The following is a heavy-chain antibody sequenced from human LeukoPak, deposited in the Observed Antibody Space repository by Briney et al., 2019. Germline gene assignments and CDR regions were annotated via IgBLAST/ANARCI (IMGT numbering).Heavy chain of an antibody. Sequence: SETLSLTCAVYGGSFSGYYWSWIRQPPGKGLEWIGEINHSGSTNCNPSLKSRVTISVDTSKNQFSLKLSSVTAADTAVYYCARVVPAVNAIGDWGQGTLVTVSS. CDR1: GGSFSGYY. CDR3: ARVVPAVNAIGD. J-gene: IGHJ4*02. V-gene: IGHV4-34*01. CDR2: INHSGST. D-gene: IGHD2-2*01.